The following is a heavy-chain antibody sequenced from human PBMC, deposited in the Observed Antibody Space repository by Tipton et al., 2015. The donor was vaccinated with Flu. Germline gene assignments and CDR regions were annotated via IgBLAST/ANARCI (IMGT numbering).Heavy chain of an antibody. CDR3: ARDYGDLNWFDP. V-gene: IGHV4-61*09. Sequence: TLSLTCTVSGGSISSSSYYWTWIRQPAGKGLEWIGQIYTSGSTKYNPSLKSRVTMSLDTSKNHFSLKLSSVTAADTAMYCCARDYGDLNWFDPWGQGTLVTVSS. CDR1: GGSISSSSYY. CDR2: IYTSGST. J-gene: IGHJ5*02. D-gene: IGHD4-17*01.